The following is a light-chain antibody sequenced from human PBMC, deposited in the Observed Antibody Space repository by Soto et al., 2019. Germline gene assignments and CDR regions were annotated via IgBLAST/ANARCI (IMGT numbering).Light chain of an antibody. CDR1: SSNIGNNY. CDR3: GTWDSSLSVSV. Sequence: QSVLTQPPSVSAAPGQKVTISCSGSSSNIGNNYVSWYQQLPGTAPKLLIYDNNKRPSGIPDRFSGSKSGTSATLGITGLQTGDEADYYCGTWDSSLSVSVFGTGTQLTVL. V-gene: IGLV1-51*01. CDR2: DNN. J-gene: IGLJ1*01.